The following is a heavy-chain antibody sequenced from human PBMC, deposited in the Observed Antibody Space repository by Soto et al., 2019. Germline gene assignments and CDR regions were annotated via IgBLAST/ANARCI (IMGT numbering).Heavy chain of an antibody. Sequence: QVQLVQSGAEVKEPGASVKVSCKASGYTFSSYYIHWVRQAPGQGLEWMGIINPTGGSTIYAQKFQGRVTMNRDTSTSTVYMELSSLGSDDTAVYYCARGRSSTVRDAFDIWGQGTMVTVSS. J-gene: IGHJ3*02. D-gene: IGHD4-4*01. CDR2: INPTGGST. V-gene: IGHV1-46*01. CDR1: GYTFSSYY. CDR3: ARGRSSTVRDAFDI.